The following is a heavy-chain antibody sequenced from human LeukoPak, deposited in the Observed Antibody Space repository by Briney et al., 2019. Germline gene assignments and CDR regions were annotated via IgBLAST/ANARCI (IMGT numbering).Heavy chain of an antibody. CDR3: ARGVGYNYGYYFDY. CDR2: INHSGST. D-gene: IGHD5-18*01. CDR1: SVTFSGYY. V-gene: IGHV4-34*01. Sequence: PSETLSLTCAVYSVTFSGYYWSWLPQPPGKGREWFVEINHSGSTNYNTSLKSRVTISVDTSKNQFSLKLSSVTAADTAVYCCARGVGYNYGYYFDYWGQGTLVTVSS. J-gene: IGHJ4*02.